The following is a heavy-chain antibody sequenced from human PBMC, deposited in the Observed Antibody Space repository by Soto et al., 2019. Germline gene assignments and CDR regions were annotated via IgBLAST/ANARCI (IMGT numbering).Heavy chain of an antibody. CDR3: ARGLVQGGFDY. CDR2: IYYSGST. V-gene: IGHV4-59*01. J-gene: IGHJ4*02. CDR1: GGSISSYY. D-gene: IGHD6-19*01. Sequence: PSETLSLTCTVSGGSISSYYWSWIRQPPGKGLEWIGYIYYSGSTNYNPSLKSRVNKSVDTSKNQFSLKLSSVTAADTAVYYCARGLVQGGFDYWGQGTLVTVSS.